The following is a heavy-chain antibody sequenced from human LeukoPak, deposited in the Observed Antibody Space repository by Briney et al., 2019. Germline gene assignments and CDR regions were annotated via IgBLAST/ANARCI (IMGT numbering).Heavy chain of an antibody. CDR2: INHSGST. CDR1: GGSFSGYY. J-gene: IGHJ3*02. D-gene: IGHD2-2*01. Sequence: SETLSLTCAVYGGSFSGYYWSWIRQPPGKGLEWIGEINHSGSTNYNPSLKSRVTISVDTSKNQFSLKLSSVTAADTAVYYCATSLRYCSSTSCSSIYDAFDIWGQGTMVTVSS. V-gene: IGHV4-34*01. CDR3: ATSLRYCSSTSCSSIYDAFDI.